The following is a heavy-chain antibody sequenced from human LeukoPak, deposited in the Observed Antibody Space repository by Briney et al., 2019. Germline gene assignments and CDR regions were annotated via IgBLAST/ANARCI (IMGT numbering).Heavy chain of an antibody. J-gene: IGHJ3*02. Sequence: GESLKISCKGSGYSFTSYWIGWVRQMPVKGLEWMGIIYPGDSDTRYSPSFQGQVTISADKSISTAYLQWSSLKASDTAMYYCARRPRSGYDSGSGAFDIWGQGTMVTVSS. D-gene: IGHD5-12*01. V-gene: IGHV5-51*01. CDR2: IYPGDSDT. CDR1: GYSFTSYW. CDR3: ARRPRSGYDSGSGAFDI.